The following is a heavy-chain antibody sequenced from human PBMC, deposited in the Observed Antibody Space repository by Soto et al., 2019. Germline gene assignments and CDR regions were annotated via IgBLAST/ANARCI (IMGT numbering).Heavy chain of an antibody. V-gene: IGHV3-9*01. Sequence: GGSLRLSCAASGFTIDDYARHWVRQPPRKGLEWVSGISWNSGSIGYADSVKGRFTISRDNAKNSLYLQMNSLRAEDTALYYCAKDVTRGGDQVLGDWGKGTLVTVCS. CDR1: GFTIDDYA. CDR2: ISWNSGSI. CDR3: AKDVTRGGDQVLGD. J-gene: IGHJ4*02. D-gene: IGHD3-16*01.